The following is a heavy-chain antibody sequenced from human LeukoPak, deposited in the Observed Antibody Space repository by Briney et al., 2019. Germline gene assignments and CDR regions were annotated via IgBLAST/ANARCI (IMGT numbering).Heavy chain of an antibody. CDR3: ARSIAQYNWFDP. CDR2: INHSGST. Sequence: PSETLSLTCAVYGGSFSGYYWSWIRQPPGKGLEWIGEINHSGSTNYNPSLKSRVTIAVDTFKNQFSLKLSSVTAADTAVYYCARSIAQYNWFDPWGQGTLVTVSS. D-gene: IGHD6-13*01. V-gene: IGHV4-34*01. J-gene: IGHJ5*02. CDR1: GGSFSGYY.